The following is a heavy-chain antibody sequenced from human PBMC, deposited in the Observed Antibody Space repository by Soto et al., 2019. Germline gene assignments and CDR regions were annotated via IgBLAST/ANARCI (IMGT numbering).Heavy chain of an antibody. J-gene: IGHJ4*02. CDR3: ARGPITLVIPAALDY. Sequence: QVQLVQSGAEVKKPGASVKVSCKASGYTFPSYGITWVRQAPRQGLERMGWISGYNGNTKYAQKLQGRVTMTTDTSTSTAYRDLRSLRSDDTAVYYCARGPITLVIPAALDYWGQGTLVTVSS. V-gene: IGHV1-18*01. CDR2: ISGYNGNT. D-gene: IGHD2-2*01. CDR1: GYTFPSYG.